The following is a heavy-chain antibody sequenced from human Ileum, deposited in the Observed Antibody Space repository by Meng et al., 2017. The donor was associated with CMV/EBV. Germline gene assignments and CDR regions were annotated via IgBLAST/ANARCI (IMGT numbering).Heavy chain of an antibody. CDR3: ARGVGAPGWFDP. CDR2: INPNSGGT. Sequence: ASVKVSCKASGYTFTGYYIHWVRQAPGQGLEWMGWINPNSGGTNYPQNFQGRVTMTRDTSINTAYMELSRLRSDDTAVYYCARGVGAPGWFDPWGQGTLVTVSS. J-gene: IGHJ5*02. D-gene: IGHD1-26*01. CDR1: GYTFTGYY. V-gene: IGHV1-2*02.